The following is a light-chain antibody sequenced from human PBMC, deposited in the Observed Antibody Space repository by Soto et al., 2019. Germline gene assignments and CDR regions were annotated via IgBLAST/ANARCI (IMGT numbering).Light chain of an antibody. CDR2: GAS. CDR1: QSISIY. V-gene: IGKV3-11*01. J-gene: IGKJ4*01. Sequence: EIVLTQSPATLSLSPGERATLSCRASQSISIYLAWYQQKPGQAPRLLIYGASNRATGIPARFSGSGSGTDFTLTISSLEPEDFAVYYCQERSNWPPALTFGGGTKVEIK. CDR3: QERSNWPPALT.